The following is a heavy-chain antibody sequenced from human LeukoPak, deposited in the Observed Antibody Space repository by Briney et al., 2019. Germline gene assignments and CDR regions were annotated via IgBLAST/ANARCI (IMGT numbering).Heavy chain of an antibody. CDR1: GFTFSSFA. V-gene: IGHV3-64D*06. CDR3: VEAPHASSSYFDY. Sequence: GGTLRLSCSVSGFTFSSFAMHWVRQAPGKGLEYVLAINCNGDIKNYADPVKGRFTIYRHNSRNTLFLQRSSLRAEDTAVYYCVEAPHASSSYFDYWGQGTLVTVSS. D-gene: IGHD6-13*01. J-gene: IGHJ4*02. CDR2: INCNGDIK.